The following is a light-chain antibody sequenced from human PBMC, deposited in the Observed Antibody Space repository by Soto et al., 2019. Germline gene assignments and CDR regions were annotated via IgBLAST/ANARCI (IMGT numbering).Light chain of an antibody. Sequence: QPVLTQPPSVSDAPRQRVTISCSGSSSNIGNNAVNWYQQLPGQAPKIVIYYDDLLTSGVSDRFSGSKSGTSASLAISDVQSDDEAHYYCAAWDDSLNAYVFGPGTKLTVL. CDR1: SSNIGNNA. V-gene: IGLV1-36*01. CDR2: YDD. CDR3: AAWDDSLNAYV. J-gene: IGLJ1*01.